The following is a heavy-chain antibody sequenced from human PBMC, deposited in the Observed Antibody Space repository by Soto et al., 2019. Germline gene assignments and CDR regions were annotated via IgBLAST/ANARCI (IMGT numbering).Heavy chain of an antibody. CDR2: IYSSGST. Sequence: SETLSLTCTVSGGAINSYYWTWIRQPAGKGLEWIGRIYSSGSTKYNPSLQSRVTMSLDTSKNQFSLRLTSATAADTAVYYCARGQRFSDWFDPWGQGTLVTVS. D-gene: IGHD3-3*01. J-gene: IGHJ5*02. CDR3: ARGQRFSDWFDP. V-gene: IGHV4-4*07. CDR1: GGAINSYY.